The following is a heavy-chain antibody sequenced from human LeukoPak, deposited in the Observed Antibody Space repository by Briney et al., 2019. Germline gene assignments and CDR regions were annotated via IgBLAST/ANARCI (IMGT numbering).Heavy chain of an antibody. D-gene: IGHD4-17*01. Sequence: ASVKVSCKASGYTFTGYYMHWVRQAPGQELEWMGWINPNSGGTNYAQKLQGRVTMTTDTSTSTAYMELRSLRSDDTAVYYCARDIPMTTVVTTDFYFDYWGQGTLVTVSS. CDR2: INPNSGGT. J-gene: IGHJ4*02. CDR1: GYTFTGYY. CDR3: ARDIPMTTVVTTDFYFDY. V-gene: IGHV1-2*02.